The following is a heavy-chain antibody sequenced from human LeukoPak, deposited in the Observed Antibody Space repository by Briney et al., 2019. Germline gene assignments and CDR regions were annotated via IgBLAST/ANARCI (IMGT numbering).Heavy chain of an antibody. CDR3: ANLKRDIVVVPAAMSGAFDI. V-gene: IGHV3-30*02. CDR2: IRYDGSNK. CDR1: GFTFSSYG. Sequence: SGGSLRLYCAASGFTFSSYGMHWLRQAPGKGLEWVAFIRYDGSNKYYEVYVKVRFTISRANSKNTLYLQMNSLRAEDTAVYYCANLKRDIVVVPAAMSGAFDIWGQGTMVTVSS. D-gene: IGHD2-2*01. J-gene: IGHJ3*02.